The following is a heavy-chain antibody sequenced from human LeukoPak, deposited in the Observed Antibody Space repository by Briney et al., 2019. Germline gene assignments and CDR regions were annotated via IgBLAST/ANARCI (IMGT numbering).Heavy chain of an antibody. J-gene: IGHJ4*02. CDR3: AKGVTYYYDSSGYQYFDY. CDR1: GFTFDDYA. V-gene: IGHV3-9*01. Sequence: GGSLRLSCAASGFTFDDYAMHWVRQAPGKGLEWVSGISWNSGSISYADSVKGRFTISRDNAKNSLYLQMNSLRAEDTALYYCAKGVTYYYDSSGYQYFDYWGQGTLVTVSS. D-gene: IGHD3-22*01. CDR2: ISWNSGSI.